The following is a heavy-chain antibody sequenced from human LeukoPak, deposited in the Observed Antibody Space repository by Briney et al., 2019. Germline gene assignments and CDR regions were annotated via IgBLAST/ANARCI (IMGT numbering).Heavy chain of an antibody. CDR3: AKMVREFYTISYYFDY. J-gene: IGHJ4*02. CDR1: GFTFSSYA. CDR2: ISGGGAGT. Sequence: PGGSLRLSCAVSGFTFSSYAMNWVRQAPGKGLEWVSGISGGGAGTYYADSVKGRFTISRDNSKNTLYLQMNGLRAEDTAVYYCAKMVREFYTISYYFDYWGQGTLVTVSS. D-gene: IGHD2-8*01. V-gene: IGHV3-23*01.